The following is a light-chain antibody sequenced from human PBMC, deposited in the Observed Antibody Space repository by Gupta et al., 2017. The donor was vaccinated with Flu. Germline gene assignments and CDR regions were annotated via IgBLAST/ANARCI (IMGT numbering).Light chain of an antibody. CDR3: ASWDDRLNAWV. CDR2: YDD. V-gene: IGLV1-36*01. J-gene: IGLJ3*02. CDR1: SSNIANNA. Sequence: QSVLPQPPPVSEAPRPKVTTSCSASSSNIANNAVSWYQHLPGKTPRLLIYYDDLLPSGVSDRFSGSKSATSAALAISGRQSEDEADYYCASWDDRLNAWVFGGGTKLTAL.